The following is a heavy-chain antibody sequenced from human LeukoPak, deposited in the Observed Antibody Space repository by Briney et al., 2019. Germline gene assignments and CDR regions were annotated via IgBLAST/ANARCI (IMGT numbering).Heavy chain of an antibody. V-gene: IGHV1-3*01. Sequence: ASVMVSCKASGYTFTNYAIHWLRQSPGQRLEWMGWINSGNGNTKYSQKFQGRVTIARDTSASTAYMELSSLRSEDTAVYYCARDYSGDHWFDPWGQGTLVTVSS. CDR1: GYTFTNYA. D-gene: IGHD1-26*01. J-gene: IGHJ5*02. CDR2: INSGNGNT. CDR3: ARDYSGDHWFDP.